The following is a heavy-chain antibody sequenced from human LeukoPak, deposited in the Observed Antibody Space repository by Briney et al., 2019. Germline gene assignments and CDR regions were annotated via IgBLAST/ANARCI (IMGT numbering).Heavy chain of an antibody. D-gene: IGHD2-2*01. V-gene: IGHV1-18*01. Sequence: ASVKVSCKASGYPFDNFGLTWVRQAPGQGLEWMGWISAYNGNTHYAQKFRGRLTLTTETSTSTAYLELRSLKSDDTAVYYCARDGTSTDDYWGQGTLVTVSS. CDR1: GYPFDNFG. CDR3: ARDGTSTDDY. J-gene: IGHJ4*02. CDR2: ISAYNGNT.